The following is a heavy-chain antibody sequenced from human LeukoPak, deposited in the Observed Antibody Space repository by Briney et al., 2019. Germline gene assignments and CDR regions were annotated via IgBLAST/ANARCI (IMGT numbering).Heavy chain of an antibody. CDR3: ASDGAIAPET. CDR2: IYTGGGT. D-gene: IGHD1-26*01. Sequence: PPQTLSLTRTVSGGSISSGSSYGSWVRHPAGKGLGWLGRIYTGGGTNYNPSLKSRVTTSVDTSKNQFSLKLNSVPATDTAVIYCASDGAIAPETCGQRALCTVSA. J-gene: IGHJ5*02. CDR1: GGSISSGSSY. V-gene: IGHV4-61*02.